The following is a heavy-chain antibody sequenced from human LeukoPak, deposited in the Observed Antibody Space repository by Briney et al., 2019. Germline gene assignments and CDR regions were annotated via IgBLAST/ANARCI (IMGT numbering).Heavy chain of an antibody. D-gene: IGHD6-19*01. CDR3: TRGWSSAGVFDS. Sequence: PSQTLSLTCTVSGGSIKTGGYSWTWIRQPAGKGLEWIGRVYISGNTDQNPSLKSRVTVSMDSSKNQFSLEMKSVTAADTAVYYCTRGWSSAGVFDSWGQGTVVTVSS. CDR1: GGSIKTGGYS. V-gene: IGHV4-61*02. CDR2: VYISGNT. J-gene: IGHJ3*02.